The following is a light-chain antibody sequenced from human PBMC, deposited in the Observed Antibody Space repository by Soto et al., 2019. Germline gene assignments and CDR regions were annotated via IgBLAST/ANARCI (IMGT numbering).Light chain of an antibody. CDR3: QQYGSSPPYT. V-gene: IGKV3-20*01. J-gene: IGKJ2*01. CDR1: QSVSNNY. Sequence: EVVLTQSPGTLSLSPGERASLSCRASQSVSNNYLAWYQQKPGQSPTLLIFGSTDRATGIPDRFSGSGSGTDFTHTISRLEPEDFDVYYCQQYGSSPPYTFGQGTKLETK. CDR2: GST.